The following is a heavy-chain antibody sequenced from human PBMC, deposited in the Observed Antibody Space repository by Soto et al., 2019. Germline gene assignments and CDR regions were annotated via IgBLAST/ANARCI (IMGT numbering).Heavy chain of an antibody. D-gene: IGHD6-6*01. CDR1: GYAFTTYG. Sequence: QVHLVQSGAEVKKPGASVKVSCKGSGYAFTTYGITWVRQAPGQGLEWMGWISAHNGNTNYAQKLQGRVTVTRDTSTSTATMELRSLRSDDPAVDYCARGRDGDYWGQGAVVTVSS. V-gene: IGHV1-18*01. CDR3: ARGRDGDY. CDR2: ISAHNGNT. J-gene: IGHJ4*02.